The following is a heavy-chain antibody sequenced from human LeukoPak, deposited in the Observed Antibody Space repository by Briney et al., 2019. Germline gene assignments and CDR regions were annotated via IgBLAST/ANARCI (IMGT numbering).Heavy chain of an antibody. J-gene: IGHJ5*02. CDR3: ARHSTGGAAVPSNWFDP. Sequence: PSETLSLTCTVSGGSISSSSYYWGWIRQPPGKGLEWIGGIYYSGSTYYNPSLKSRVTISVDTSKNQFSLKLSSVTAADTAVYYCARHSTGGAAVPSNWFDPWGQGTLVTVSS. D-gene: IGHD6-13*01. CDR1: GGSISSSSYY. CDR2: IYYSGST. V-gene: IGHV4-39*01.